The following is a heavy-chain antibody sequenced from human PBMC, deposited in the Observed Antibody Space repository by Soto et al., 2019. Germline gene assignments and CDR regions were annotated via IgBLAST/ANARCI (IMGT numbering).Heavy chain of an antibody. D-gene: IGHD2-2*01. CDR3: ARACSSTNCYDVFDY. CDR2: IYTSGST. CDR1: GGSISSYY. Sequence: QVQLQESGPGLVKPSETLSLTCTVSGGSISSYYWSWIRQPAGKGLEWIGRIYTSGSTNYNPSLKSRVTMSVDTSKSQFSLNLSSVTAADTAVYYCARACSSTNCYDVFDYWGQGTLVTVSS. J-gene: IGHJ4*02. V-gene: IGHV4-4*07.